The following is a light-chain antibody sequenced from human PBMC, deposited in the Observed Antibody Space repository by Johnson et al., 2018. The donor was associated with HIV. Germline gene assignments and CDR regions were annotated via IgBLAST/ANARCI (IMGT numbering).Light chain of an antibody. CDR1: TSNIGNIF. J-gene: IGLJ1*01. CDR2: DNT. V-gene: IGLV1-51*01. CDR3: GTWDTSLSAGGV. Sequence: QSVLTQSPSISAAPGQKVSISCSRNTSNIGNIFVSWYQHPPGTAPRVLIYDNTTRPSDIPDRFSRSKSGPSATLGITGIQTGDEADYYCGTWDTSLSAGGVFGTGTKVTVL.